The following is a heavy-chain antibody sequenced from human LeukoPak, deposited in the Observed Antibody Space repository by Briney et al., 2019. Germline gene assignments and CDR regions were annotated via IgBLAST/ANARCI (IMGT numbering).Heavy chain of an antibody. CDR2: IWYDGSNK. Sequence: GRSLRLSCAASGFIFSNYGMHWVRQAPGKGLEWVAVIWYDGSNKYYVDSVKGRFSISRDNSKNTLYLQMTSLRAEDTAVYYCARETGNYLDHWGQGTLVTVSS. J-gene: IGHJ4*02. V-gene: IGHV3-33*08. CDR3: ARETGNYLDH. CDR1: GFIFSNYG.